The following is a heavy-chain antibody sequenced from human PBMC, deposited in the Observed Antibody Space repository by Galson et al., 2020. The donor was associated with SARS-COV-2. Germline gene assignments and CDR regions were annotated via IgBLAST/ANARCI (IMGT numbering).Heavy chain of an antibody. Sequence: ASETLSLTCTVSGGSISSYYWSWIRQPAGKGLEWIGRIYTSGSTNYNPSLKSRVTMSVDTSKNQFSLKLSSVTAADTAVYYCAREGITMVRGVIHNWFDSWGQGTLVTVSS. V-gene: IGHV4-4*07. CDR2: IYTSGST. J-gene: IGHJ5*01. D-gene: IGHD3-10*01. CDR3: AREGITMVRGVIHNWFDS. CDR1: GGSISSYY.